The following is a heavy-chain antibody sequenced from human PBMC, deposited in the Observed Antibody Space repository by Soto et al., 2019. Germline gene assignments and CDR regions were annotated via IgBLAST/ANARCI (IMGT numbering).Heavy chain of an antibody. CDR3: VRENYYYGMDV. CDR2: INNAGTT. J-gene: IGHJ6*02. CDR1: GFDASVNF. V-gene: IGHV3-66*01. Sequence: DVQLVESGGTLVQPGGSLKLSCAASGFDASVNFMTWVRQAPGKGLEWVSSINNAGTTFYADSVKDRFTISRDDSKNTLFLQMNSLSVEDTAMYYWVRENYYYGMDVWGQGTAVTVSS.